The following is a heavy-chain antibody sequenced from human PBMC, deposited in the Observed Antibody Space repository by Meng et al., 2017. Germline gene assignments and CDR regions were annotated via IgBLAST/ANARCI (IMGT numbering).Heavy chain of an antibody. CDR1: GGTFSSYA. D-gene: IGHD1-26*01. J-gene: IGHJ5*02. CDR3: ARDRGIVGAIPWFDP. V-gene: IGHV1-69*06. CDR2: IIPIFGTT. Sequence: SVKVSCKASGGTFSSYAISWVRQAPGQGLEWMGGIIPIFGTTNYAQKFQGRVTITADKSTSTAYMELSSLRSEDTAVYYCARDRGIVGAIPWFDPWGQGTLVTVSS.